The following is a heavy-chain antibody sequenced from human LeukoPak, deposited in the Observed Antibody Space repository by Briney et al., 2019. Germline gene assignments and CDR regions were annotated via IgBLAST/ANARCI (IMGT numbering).Heavy chain of an antibody. CDR2: INPSGGST. D-gene: IGHD1-26*01. J-gene: IGHJ4*02. CDR1: GHTFTSYY. CDR3: ARDSLEPDFIVGAGDY. Sequence: ASVKVSCKASGHTFTSYYMHWVRQAPGQGLEWMGIINPSGGSTSYAQKFQGRVTMTRDTSTSTVYMELSSLRSEDTAVYYCARDSLEPDFIVGAGDYWGQGTLVTVSS. V-gene: IGHV1-46*01.